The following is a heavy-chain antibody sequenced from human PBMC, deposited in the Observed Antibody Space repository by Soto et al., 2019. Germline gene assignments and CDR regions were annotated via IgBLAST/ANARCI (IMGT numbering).Heavy chain of an antibody. V-gene: IGHV4-4*07. CDR3: ARSSSSWYWVNYYYYGMDV. CDR2: IYTSGST. D-gene: IGHD6-13*01. Sequence: KPSETLSLTCTVSGGSISSYYWSWIRRPAGKGLEWIGRIYTSGSTNYNPSLKSRVTMSVDTSKNQFSLKLSSVTAADTAVYYCARSSSSWYWVNYYYYGMDVWGQGTTVTVSS. J-gene: IGHJ6*02. CDR1: GGSISSYY.